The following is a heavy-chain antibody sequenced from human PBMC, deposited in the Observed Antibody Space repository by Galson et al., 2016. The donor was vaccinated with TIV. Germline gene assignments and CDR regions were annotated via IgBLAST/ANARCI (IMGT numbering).Heavy chain of an antibody. Sequence: SLRLSCAASGFTVSDNYMTWIRQAPGEGLEWVSIIYSGGNTLYADSVKGRFTISRDDSKNTLYLQMNSLRPEDTAVYYCARELRYCGNECYLRYYYGMDVWGQGTTVTVSS. D-gene: IGHD2-21*01. CDR1: GFTVSDNY. CDR3: ARELRYCGNECYLRYYYGMDV. V-gene: IGHV3-66*02. J-gene: IGHJ6*02. CDR2: IYSGGNT.